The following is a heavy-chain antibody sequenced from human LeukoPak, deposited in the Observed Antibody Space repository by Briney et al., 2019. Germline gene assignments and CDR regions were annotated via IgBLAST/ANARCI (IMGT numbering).Heavy chain of an antibody. J-gene: IGHJ4*02. Sequence: GGSLRLSCAASGFTFSSYSMNWVRQAPGKGLEWVSSISSSSSYIYYADSVKGRFTISRDNAKNSPYLQMNSLRAEDTAVYYCARAGYGYYYDSSGRSPADYWGQGTLVTVSS. CDR3: ARAGYGYYYDSSGRSPADY. CDR1: GFTFSSYS. CDR2: ISSSSSYI. D-gene: IGHD3-22*01. V-gene: IGHV3-21*01.